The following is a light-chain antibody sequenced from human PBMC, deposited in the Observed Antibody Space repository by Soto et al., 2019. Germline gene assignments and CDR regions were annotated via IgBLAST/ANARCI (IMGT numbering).Light chain of an antibody. CDR3: CSYAGSSSVV. J-gene: IGLJ2*01. Sequence: QSALTQPASVSGSPGQSITISCTGTSSNVGSYNLVSWYQQHPGKAPKLMIYEGSKRPSGSSNRFSGSKSGNTASLTISGLQADDEADYYCCSYAGSSSVVFGGGTKLTVL. V-gene: IGLV2-23*01. CDR1: SSNVGSYNL. CDR2: EGS.